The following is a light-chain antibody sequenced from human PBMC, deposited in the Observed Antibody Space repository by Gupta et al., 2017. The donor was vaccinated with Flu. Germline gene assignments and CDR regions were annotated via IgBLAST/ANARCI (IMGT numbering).Light chain of an antibody. Sequence: PATLSLSPGDSATLSCRASQSVATFLAWYQQKQGQSPRLLIYDSDKRATDSPGRLSGSGSGTDFTLTISNREPEDFAVYYGQQRANCRIIFGGGTRVELK. CDR3: QQRANCRII. J-gene: IGKJ4*01. V-gene: IGKV3-11*01. CDR2: DSD. CDR1: QSVATF.